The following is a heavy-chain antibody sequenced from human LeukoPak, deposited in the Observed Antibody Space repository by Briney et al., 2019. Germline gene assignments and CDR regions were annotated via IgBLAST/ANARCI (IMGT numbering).Heavy chain of an antibody. CDR3: ARLGDGKKLYYYYYGMDV. J-gene: IGHJ6*02. CDR2: INPNSGGT. CDR1: GYTFTGYY. Sequence: EASVKVSCKASGYTFTGYYMHWVRQAPGQGLEWMGWINPNSGGTNYAQKFQGRVTMTRDTSISTAYMELSRLRSDDTAVYYCARLGDGKKLYYYYYGMDVWGQGTTVTVSS. V-gene: IGHV1-2*02.